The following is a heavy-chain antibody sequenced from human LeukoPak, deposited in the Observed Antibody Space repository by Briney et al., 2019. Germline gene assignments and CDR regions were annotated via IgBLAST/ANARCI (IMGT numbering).Heavy chain of an antibody. CDR1: GGSISSYY. CDR2: IYYSGST. V-gene: IGHV4-59*12. CDR3: ARDRSGWYESGIDV. J-gene: IGHJ6*02. D-gene: IGHD6-19*01. Sequence: SETLSLICTVSGGSISSYYWSWIRQPPGKGLEWIGHIYYSGSTNYNPSLKSRVTISVDTSKNQFSLKLSSVTAADTAVYYCARDRSGWYESGIDVWGQGTTVTVSS.